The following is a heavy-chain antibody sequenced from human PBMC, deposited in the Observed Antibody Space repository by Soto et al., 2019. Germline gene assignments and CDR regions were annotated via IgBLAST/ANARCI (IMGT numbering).Heavy chain of an antibody. CDR2: IYFTGNT. J-gene: IGHJ5*02. Sequence: SETLSLTCSASGGSITSSSHFWGWVRQPPGKGLEWIGTIYFTGNTYYTPSLKSRLTMSIDTSKNKFSLRLNSVTAADTAVYYCVGQTFTIAAASYGRSNWFDPWGPGTLVTVSS. V-gene: IGHV4-39*01. D-gene: IGHD6-25*01. CDR3: VGQTFTIAAASYGRSNWFDP. CDR1: GGSITSSSHF.